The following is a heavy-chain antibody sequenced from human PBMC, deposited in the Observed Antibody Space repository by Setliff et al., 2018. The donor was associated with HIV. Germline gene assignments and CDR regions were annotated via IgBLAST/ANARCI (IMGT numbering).Heavy chain of an antibody. V-gene: IGHV1-18*04. Sequence: GASVKASCKASGYDFSSYSMMWVRQTPGQGLEWLGWISGLTGEVRLAKEFQGRVTLTTSAYTAYMELKSLRSEDRGVYYCARGGLGFLDWCLPDSWGQGTLVTVSS. CDR2: ISGLTGEV. J-gene: IGHJ4*02. CDR1: GYDFSSYS. D-gene: IGHD2-21*02. CDR3: ARGGLGFLDWCLPDS.